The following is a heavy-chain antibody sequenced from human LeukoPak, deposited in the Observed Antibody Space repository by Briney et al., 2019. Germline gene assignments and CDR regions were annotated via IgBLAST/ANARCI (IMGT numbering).Heavy chain of an antibody. CDR3: AKSAIFGVVITSFNY. CDR1: GFTFSNYA. D-gene: IGHD3-3*01. Sequence: GGSLRLSCAASGFTFSNYAMSWVRQAPGKGLEWVSATSGSGSSTYYADSVKGRFTISRDNSKNTLYLQVNSLRDEDTAVCYCAKSAIFGVVITSFNYWGQGTLVTVSS. CDR2: TSGSGSST. V-gene: IGHV3-23*01. J-gene: IGHJ4*02.